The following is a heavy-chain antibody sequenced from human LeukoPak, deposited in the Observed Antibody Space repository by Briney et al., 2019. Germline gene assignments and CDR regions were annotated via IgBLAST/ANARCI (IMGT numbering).Heavy chain of an antibody. V-gene: IGHV3-30*03. D-gene: IGHD2-2*01. CDR2: ISYDGSNK. Sequence: GGSLRLSCAASGFTFSSYGMHWVRQAPGKGLEWVAVISYDGSNKYYADSVKGRFTISRDNSKNTLYLQMNSLRAEDTAVYYCARDLGYCSSTSCYANWFDPWGQGTLVTVSS. CDR3: ARDLGYCSSTSCYANWFDP. J-gene: IGHJ5*02. CDR1: GFTFSSYG.